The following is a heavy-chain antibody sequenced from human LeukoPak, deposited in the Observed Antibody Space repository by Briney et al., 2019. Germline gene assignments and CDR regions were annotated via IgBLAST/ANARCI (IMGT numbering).Heavy chain of an antibody. CDR1: GGSFSGYY. CDR3: ARGSGGRSGYYGSGSYYLLDY. V-gene: IGHV4-34*01. D-gene: IGHD3-10*01. Sequence: SETLSLTCAVYGGSFSGYYWSWIRQPPGKGLEWIGEINHSGGTNYNPSLKSRVTISVDTSKNQFSLKLSSVTAADTAVYYCARGSGGRSGYYGSGSYYLLDYWGQGTLVTVSS. CDR2: INHSGGT. J-gene: IGHJ4*02.